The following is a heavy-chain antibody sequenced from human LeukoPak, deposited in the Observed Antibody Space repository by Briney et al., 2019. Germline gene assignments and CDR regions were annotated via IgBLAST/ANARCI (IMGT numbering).Heavy chain of an antibody. CDR1: GYTFSAYY. J-gene: IGHJ4*02. CDR3: ARVIGVVVVAATPHFDY. CDR2: INPNSGDT. D-gene: IGHD2-15*01. Sequence: ASVKVSCKASGYTFSAYYIHWVRQAPGQGLEWMGWINPNSGDTNYAQKFQGRVTMTRDTSISTVYMELSRLRSDDTAVYYCARVIGVVVVAATPHFDYWGQGTLVTVSS. V-gene: IGHV1-2*02.